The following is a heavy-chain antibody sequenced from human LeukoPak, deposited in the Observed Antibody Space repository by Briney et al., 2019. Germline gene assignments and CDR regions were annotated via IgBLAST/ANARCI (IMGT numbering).Heavy chain of an antibody. D-gene: IGHD6-13*01. J-gene: IGHJ2*01. V-gene: IGHV3-33*01. CDR1: GFNFRLYG. Sequence: GRSLTLSCAASGFNFRLYGMHWVRQAPGKGLEWVTLIWSDGSYKYYADSVKSRFTISRDNTKNTVSLQMSNVRAEDTAVYYCARGRAPEAGYYWYLDLWGRGTLVTVSS. CDR2: IWSDGSYK. CDR3: ARGRAPEAGYYWYLDL.